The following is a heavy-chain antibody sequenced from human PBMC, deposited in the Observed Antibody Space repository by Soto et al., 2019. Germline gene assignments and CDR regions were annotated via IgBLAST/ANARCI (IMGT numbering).Heavy chain of an antibody. D-gene: IGHD4-17*01. J-gene: IGHJ3*02. CDR3: AREGDDYCDYLGYAFDI. V-gene: IGHV3-21*01. Sequence: EVQLVESGGGLVKPGGSLRLSCAASGFTFSSYSVNWVRQAPGKGLEWVSSISSSSSYGYYADSVKGRFTISRDNAKNSLYLQMNSFSAEDTAMYYCAREGDDYCDYLGYAFDIWGQGTMVTVSS. CDR2: ISSSSSYG. CDR1: GFTFSSYS.